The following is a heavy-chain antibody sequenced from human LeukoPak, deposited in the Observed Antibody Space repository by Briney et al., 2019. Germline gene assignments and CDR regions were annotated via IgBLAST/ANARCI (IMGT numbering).Heavy chain of an antibody. CDR2: SGDNT. D-gene: IGHD3-22*01. V-gene: IGHV3-23*01. J-gene: IGHJ3*02. CDR3: AKSWRYYDSSNYYAFDI. Sequence: PGGPLRLSCAASGFSFSNYAMSWVRQAPGRGPEWVSSSGDNTRYADSVKGRFTISRDNSKNTLDLQMNGLRAEDTAVYYCAKSWRYYDSSNYYAFDIWGQGTMVTVSS. CDR1: GFSFSNYA.